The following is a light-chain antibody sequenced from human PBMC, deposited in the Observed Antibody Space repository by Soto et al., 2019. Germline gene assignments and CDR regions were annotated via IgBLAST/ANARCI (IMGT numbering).Light chain of an antibody. CDR2: GAS. Sequence: ELVMTQSPATLSVSPGERATLSCRASQSITNNLAWYQQRPGQAPRLLIYGASTRATGVPARFSGSGSGTEFTLTISSLQSEDFATYYCQQHGSSPPYTFGQGTTVDIK. J-gene: IGKJ2*01. V-gene: IGKV3-15*01. CDR3: QQHGSSPPYT. CDR1: QSITNN.